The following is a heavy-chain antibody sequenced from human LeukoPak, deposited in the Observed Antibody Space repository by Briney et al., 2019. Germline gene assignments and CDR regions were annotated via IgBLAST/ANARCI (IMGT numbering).Heavy chain of an antibody. CDR3: AKDGSVLPAAMFVDY. Sequence: GGSLRLSCAASVFTFSSYAMSWVRQAPGKGLEWDSAISGSGGRTYYADTVKGRFTISRDNSKNTLYLQMNTLRAGDTAVYYCAKDGSVLPAAMFVDYWVQGTLVTVSS. CDR2: ISGSGGRT. V-gene: IGHV3-23*01. D-gene: IGHD2-2*01. CDR1: VFTFSSYA. J-gene: IGHJ4*02.